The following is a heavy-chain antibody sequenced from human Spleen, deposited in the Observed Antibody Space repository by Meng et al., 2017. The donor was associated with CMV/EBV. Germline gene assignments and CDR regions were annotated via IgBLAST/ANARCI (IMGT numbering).Heavy chain of an antibody. CDR1: GGSISRSNYY. Sequence: VSGGSISRSNYYGGWIRQPPGKGLEWIGSIYYSGSTYYNPSLKSRVTISVDTSKNQFSLNLSSVTAADTAVYYCARRETTGTTVDYWGQGTLVTVSS. CDR2: IYYSGST. CDR3: ARRETTGTTVDY. V-gene: IGHV4-39*01. D-gene: IGHD1-1*01. J-gene: IGHJ4*02.